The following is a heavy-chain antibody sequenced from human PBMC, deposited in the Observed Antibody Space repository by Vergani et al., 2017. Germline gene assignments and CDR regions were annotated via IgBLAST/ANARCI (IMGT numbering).Heavy chain of an antibody. Sequence: QVQLVESGGGVVQPGGSLRLPCIASGFTFRIYGMHWVRQAPGKGLEWVAFIRYDGTKRFYGDSVKGRFTISRYNSQTTVFLQMNSLRADDSAVYYCTKAGQYDSDNFHDSWGQGALVTVAS. V-gene: IGHV3-30*02. CDR1: GFTFRIYG. CDR3: TKAGQYDSDNFHDS. CDR2: IRYDGTKR. J-gene: IGHJ1*01. D-gene: IGHD3-22*01.